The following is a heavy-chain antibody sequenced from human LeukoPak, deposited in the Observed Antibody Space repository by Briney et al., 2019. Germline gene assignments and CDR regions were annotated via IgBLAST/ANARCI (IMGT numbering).Heavy chain of an antibody. V-gene: IGHV4-39*01. CDR2: IYYSGST. J-gene: IGHJ3*02. D-gene: IGHD3-9*01. CDR3: ARRSSYDILTGYGSGAFDI. Sequence: SETLPHARTVSGGYIRWSWEVGGSFRQPPAKGLEWIGSIYYSGSTYYNPSLKSRVTISVDTSKNQFSLKLSSVTAADTAVYYCARRSSYDILTGYGSGAFDIWGQGTMVTVSS. CDR1: GGYIRWSWEV.